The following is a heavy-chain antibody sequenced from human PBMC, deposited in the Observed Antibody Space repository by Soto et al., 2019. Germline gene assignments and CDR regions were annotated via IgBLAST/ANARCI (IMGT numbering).Heavy chain of an antibody. J-gene: IGHJ4*02. Sequence: EVQLLESGGGLVQPGGSLRLSCAASGFTFSSYAMSWVRQAPGKGLAWVSAISGTGGTTYYADSVKGRFTSSRDNSRNTLHLQMNSLRAEDTAIYYCAKFFVETGGSSGWPWSFHFWGQGTLVTVSS. CDR2: ISGTGGTT. V-gene: IGHV3-23*01. D-gene: IGHD6-25*01. CDR3: AKFFVETGGSSGWPWSFHF. CDR1: GFTFSSYA.